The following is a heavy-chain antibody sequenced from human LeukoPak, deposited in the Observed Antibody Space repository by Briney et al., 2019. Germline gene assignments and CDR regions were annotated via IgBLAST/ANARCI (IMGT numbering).Heavy chain of an antibody. J-gene: IGHJ5*02. D-gene: IGHD3-22*01. Sequence: GGSLRLSCAASGFTFDDYAMHWVRQAPGKGLEWVSGISWNSGSIGYADSVKGRFTISRDNAKNSLYLQMNSLRAEDTALYYCAKEVGGYYDSSGVFDPWGQGTLVTVSS. CDR3: AKEVGGYYDSSGVFDP. V-gene: IGHV3-9*01. CDR2: ISWNSGSI. CDR1: GFTFDDYA.